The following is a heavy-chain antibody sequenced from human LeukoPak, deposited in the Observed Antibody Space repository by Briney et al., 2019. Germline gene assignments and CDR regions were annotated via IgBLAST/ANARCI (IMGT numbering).Heavy chain of an antibody. CDR2: ISSSSSYT. V-gene: IGHV3-21*05. Sequence: GGSLRLSCAASGFTFSSYEMNWVRQAPGKGLEWVSYISSSSSYTNYADSVKGRFTISRDNAKNSLYLQMNSLRAEDTAVYYCARDPVGYDSSGYYYYWGQGTLVTVSS. CDR1: GFTFSSYE. J-gene: IGHJ4*02. D-gene: IGHD3-22*01. CDR3: ARDPVGYDSSGYYYY.